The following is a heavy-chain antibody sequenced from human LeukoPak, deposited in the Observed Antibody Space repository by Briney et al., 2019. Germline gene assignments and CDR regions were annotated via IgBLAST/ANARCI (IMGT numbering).Heavy chain of an antibody. D-gene: IGHD3-22*01. CDR2: IYYSGST. CDR3: ARTPDTSGYFYDY. CDR1: GSSISSGDYY. J-gene: IGHJ4*02. Sequence: SETLSLTCTVSGSSISSGDYYWSWIRQPPGKGLEWIGYIYYSGSTYYNPSLKSRITISVDTSKNQFSLKLRSVTAADTAVYYCARTPDTSGYFYDYWGQGTLVTVSS. V-gene: IGHV4-30-4*01.